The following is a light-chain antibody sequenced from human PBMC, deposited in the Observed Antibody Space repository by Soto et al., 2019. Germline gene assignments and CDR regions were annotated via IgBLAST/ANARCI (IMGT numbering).Light chain of an antibody. CDR3: SSYTITSTRL. CDR1: SSDIGAFDL. J-gene: IGLJ1*01. V-gene: IGLV2-14*01. Sequence: QSALTQPASVSGSPGQSITISCTGSSSDIGAFDLVSWYQQHPGKAPKVMIYDVSIRPSGVSNRFSGSKSGNAASLTISGLQAEDEADYYCSSYTITSTRLFGTGTKVTVL. CDR2: DVS.